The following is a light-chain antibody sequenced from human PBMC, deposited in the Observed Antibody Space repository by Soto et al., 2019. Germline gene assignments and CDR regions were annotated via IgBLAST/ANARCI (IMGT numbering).Light chain of an antibody. CDR1: QSVSSSY. J-gene: IGKJ4*01. CDR3: QQYGSSLLT. CDR2: GAS. V-gene: IGKV3-20*01. Sequence: EIVFTQSPGTLSLSPGERATLSCRASQSVSSSYLAWYQQKPGQAPRLLMYGASSRATGIPDRFSGSGSGTDFTLTISRLEPEDFAVYYCQQYGSSLLTFGGGTKVDSK.